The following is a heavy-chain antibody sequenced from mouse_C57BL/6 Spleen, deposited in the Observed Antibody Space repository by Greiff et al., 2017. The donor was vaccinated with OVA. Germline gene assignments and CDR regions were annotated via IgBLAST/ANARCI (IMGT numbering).Heavy chain of an antibody. D-gene: IGHD2-4*01. CDR2: ISSGSSTI. Sequence: EVMLVESGGGLVKPGGSLKLSCAASGFTFSDYGMHWVRQAPEKGLEWVAYISSGSSTIYYADTVKGRFTISRDNAKNTLFLQMTSLRSEDTAMYYCANDYDGAWFAYWGKGTLVTVSA. CDR1: GFTFSDYG. J-gene: IGHJ3*01. CDR3: ANDYDGAWFAY. V-gene: IGHV5-17*01.